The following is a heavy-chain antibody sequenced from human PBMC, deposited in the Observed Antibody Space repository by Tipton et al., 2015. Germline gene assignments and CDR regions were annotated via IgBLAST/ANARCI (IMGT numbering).Heavy chain of an antibody. D-gene: IGHD2-15*01. CDR2: IYYTGST. J-gene: IGHJ6*02. V-gene: IGHV4-39*07. CDR3: ARTLSCSGDSCYYYGMDV. Sequence: TLSLTCSVSGGSIDTISYYWGWIRQPPGKGLEWIGSIYYTGSTYYNPSLKSRVTISLDTSKNQFSLKLNSVTAADTAMYYCARTLSCSGDSCYYYGMDVWGQGTAVTVSS. CDR1: GGSIDTISYY.